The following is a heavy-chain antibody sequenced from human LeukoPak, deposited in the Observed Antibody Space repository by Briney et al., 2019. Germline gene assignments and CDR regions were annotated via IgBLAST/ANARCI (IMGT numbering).Heavy chain of an antibody. J-gene: IGHJ4*02. CDR2: ISDSGSST. CDR1: GFTVSSNY. CDR3: AKVVAWVDY. V-gene: IGHV3-23*01. Sequence: GGSLRLSCAASGFTVSSNYMSWVRQAPGKGLEWVSGISDSGSSTYYADSVKGRFTISRDNSKNTMYLQMNSLRAEDTAVYYCAKVVAWVDYWGQGTLVTVSS. D-gene: IGHD2-15*01.